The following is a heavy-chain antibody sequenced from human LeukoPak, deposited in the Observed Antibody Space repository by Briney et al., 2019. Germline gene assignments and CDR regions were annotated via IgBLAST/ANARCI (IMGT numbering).Heavy chain of an antibody. D-gene: IGHD3-22*01. CDR2: ISYSGANS. CDR3: ARGGYYDSSGYWPDY. CDR1: GFTFSGSA. J-gene: IGHJ4*02. V-gene: IGHV3-23*01. Sequence: GGSLRLSCAASGFTFSGSAMSWVRQAPGEGLEWVSLISYSGANSYYTDSVRGRFTISRDNSKDTLFLQMNSLRAEDTAIYYCARGGYYDSSGYWPDYWGQGTLVTVSS.